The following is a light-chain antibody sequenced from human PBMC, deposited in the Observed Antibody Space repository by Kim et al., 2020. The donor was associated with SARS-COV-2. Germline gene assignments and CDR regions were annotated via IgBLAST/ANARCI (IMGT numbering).Light chain of an antibody. V-gene: IGKV1-5*01. CDR1: QSINNW. Sequence: DIQMTQSPATLSASVGDRVTMTCRASQSINNWLAWYQQKPGKAPKVLVYDASSLVSGVPSRFSGSGSGTEFTLTISSLQPDDFATYYCQQYNSYSWTFGQGTKVDIK. J-gene: IGKJ1*01. CDR2: DAS. CDR3: QQYNSYSWT.